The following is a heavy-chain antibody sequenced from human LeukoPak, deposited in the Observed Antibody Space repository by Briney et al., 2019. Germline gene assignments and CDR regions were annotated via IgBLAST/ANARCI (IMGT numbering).Heavy chain of an antibody. V-gene: IGHV1-46*01. CDR1: GYTFTDHY. J-gene: IGHJ3*02. CDR3: ERVGGNAFDI. CDR2: INPVGGGT. Sequence: GASVKVSCKASGYTFTDHYMHWVRQAPGQGLEWMGIINPVGGGTTYAQHFQGRVTMTRDTSTSTVYMELRSLRSEDTAVYYCERVGGNAFDIWGQGTMVTVSS.